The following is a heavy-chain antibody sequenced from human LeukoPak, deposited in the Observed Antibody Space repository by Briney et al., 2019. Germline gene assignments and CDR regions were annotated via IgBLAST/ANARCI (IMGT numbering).Heavy chain of an antibody. Sequence: AGGSLRLSCVGSGFTFSDYWATWVRQAPGKGLEWVSAISGSGSYTDYADSVKGRFTISKDNSKNTLYMRMSSLRAEDTAVYYCAKRRYDSSGHFDSWGQGTLVTVSS. D-gene: IGHD3-22*01. CDR3: AKRRYDSSGHFDS. CDR1: GFTFSDYW. CDR2: ISGSGSYT. J-gene: IGHJ4*02. V-gene: IGHV3-23*01.